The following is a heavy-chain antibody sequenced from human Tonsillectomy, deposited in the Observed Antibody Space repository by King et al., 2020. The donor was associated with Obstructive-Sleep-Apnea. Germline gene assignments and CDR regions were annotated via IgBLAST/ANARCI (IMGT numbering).Heavy chain of an antibody. CDR2: ISYDGTNK. CDR3: ASDFNGGYCTSTSCYGVNY. J-gene: IGHJ4*02. Sequence: VQLVESGGGVVQPGRSLRLSCAASGFTFSSYAMHWVRQAPGKGLEWVAVISYDGTNKYFADSVKGRFTISRDNSKNTLYLHMNSLRAEDTAVYYCASDFNGGYCTSTSCYGVNYWGQGTLVTVSS. D-gene: IGHD2-2*01. CDR1: GFTFSSYA. V-gene: IGHV3-30*04.